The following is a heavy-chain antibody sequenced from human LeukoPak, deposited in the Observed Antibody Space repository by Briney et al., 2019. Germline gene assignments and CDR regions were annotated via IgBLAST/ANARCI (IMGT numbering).Heavy chain of an antibody. J-gene: IGHJ4*02. CDR1: GFTFSSYS. Sequence: TGGSLRLSCAASGFTFSSYSMTWVRQAPGKGLEWVSSISSSSSYIYYADSVKGRFTISRDNAKNSLYLQMNSLRAEDTAVYYCARGGQLVYFDYWGQGTLVTVSS. D-gene: IGHD6-13*01. CDR3: ARGGQLVYFDY. CDR2: ISSSSSYI. V-gene: IGHV3-21*01.